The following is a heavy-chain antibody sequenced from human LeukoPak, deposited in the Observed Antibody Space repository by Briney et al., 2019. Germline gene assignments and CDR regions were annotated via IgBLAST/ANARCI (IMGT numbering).Heavy chain of an antibody. Sequence: PSETLSLTCTVSGGSISSGGYYWSWIRQHPGKGLEWIGYIYYSGSTYYNPSLKSRVTISVDTSKNQFSLKLSSVTAADTAVYYCARVYYGGNLYFQHWGQGTLVTVSS. D-gene: IGHD4-23*01. CDR1: GGSISSGGYY. J-gene: IGHJ1*01. CDR2: IYYSGST. V-gene: IGHV4-31*03. CDR3: ARVYYGGNLYFQH.